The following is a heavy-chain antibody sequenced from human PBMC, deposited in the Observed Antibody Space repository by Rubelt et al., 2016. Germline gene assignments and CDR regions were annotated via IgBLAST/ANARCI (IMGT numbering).Heavy chain of an antibody. D-gene: IGHD6-6*01. V-gene: IGHV3-23*04. Sequence: VQLVESGGGVVQPGRSLRLSCAASGFTFRRYAMHWVRQAPGKGLEWVSAIRGSGGSTYYADSVKGRFTISRDNSKNTLYLQMNSLRAEDTAVYYCAKGAGYSSSSYYGYYYGMDVWGQGTTVTVSS. CDR3: AKGAGYSSSSYYGYYYGMDV. CDR2: IRGSGGST. J-gene: IGHJ6*02. CDR1: GFTFRRYA.